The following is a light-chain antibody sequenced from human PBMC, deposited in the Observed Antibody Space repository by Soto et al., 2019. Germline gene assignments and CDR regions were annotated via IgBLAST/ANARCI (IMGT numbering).Light chain of an antibody. V-gene: IGKV1-39*01. CDR1: HTIMTY. CDR2: AAS. J-gene: IGKJ1*01. Sequence: DIQMTQSPSSLSASVGEKVTITCRASHTIMTYLNWYQLKPGKPPRLLIYAASSLQSGVPSRSSGSGSGTDFTLTINSLQPEDFETYSCQQSYNSPQTFGQGTKVDIK. CDR3: QQSYNSPQT.